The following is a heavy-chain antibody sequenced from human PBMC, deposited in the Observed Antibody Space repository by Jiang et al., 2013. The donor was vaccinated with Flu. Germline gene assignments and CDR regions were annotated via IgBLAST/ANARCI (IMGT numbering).Heavy chain of an antibody. CDR3: ARVGSRGSYYIALGY. V-gene: IGHV1-2*02. CDR2: INPNSGGT. J-gene: IGHJ4*02. CDR1: GYTFTVNY. Sequence: SGAEVKKPGASVKVSCKASGYTFTVNYIHWVRQAPGQGLEWMGWINPNSGGTNYAQKFQGRVTMTRDTSISTAYMELSRLRSDDTAVYYCARVGSRGSYYIALGYWGQGTLVTVSS. D-gene: IGHD1-26*01.